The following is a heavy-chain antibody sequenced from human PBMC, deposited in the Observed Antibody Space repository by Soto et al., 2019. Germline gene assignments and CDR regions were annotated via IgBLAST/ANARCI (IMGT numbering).Heavy chain of an antibody. CDR2: IVVGSGNT. CDR3: AAGLSSGSYYRKQGDYYYYGMDV. Sequence: SVKVSCKASGFTFTSSAVQWVRQARGQRLEWIGWIVVGSGNTNYAQKFQERVTITRDMSTSTAYMELSSLRSEDTAVYYCAAGLSSGSYYRKQGDYYYYGMDVWGQGTTVTV. D-gene: IGHD3-10*01. J-gene: IGHJ6*02. CDR1: GFTFTSSA. V-gene: IGHV1-58*01.